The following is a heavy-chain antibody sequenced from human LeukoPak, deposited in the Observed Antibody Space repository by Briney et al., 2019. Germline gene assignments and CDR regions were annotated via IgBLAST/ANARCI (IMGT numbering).Heavy chain of an antibody. CDR2: ISTSGRAT. CDR3: ARDRSGVGVTQWRFDP. CDR1: GFAFNTYA. D-gene: IGHD1-26*01. Sequence: TGGSLRLSCAASGFAFNTYAMTWVRQAPEKGLQWVSTISTSGRATYYADSVGGRFTISRDNSKNTLYLQMNSLRAEDTAVYYCARDRSGVGVTQWRFDPWGQGTLVTVSS. J-gene: IGHJ5*02. V-gene: IGHV3-23*01.